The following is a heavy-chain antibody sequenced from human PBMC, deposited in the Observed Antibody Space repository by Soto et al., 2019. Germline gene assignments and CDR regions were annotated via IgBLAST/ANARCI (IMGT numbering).Heavy chain of an antibody. Sequence: ASVKVSCKASRYIFTKHYIHLARQAPGKGLEWMGIINPSGGSTNYLQKFQGRITMTRDTSTSTVYMELSSLRSEDTAVYFCARADYYDSSGFYYDCWGQGTLVTVSS. CDR2: INPSGGST. J-gene: IGHJ4*02. CDR3: ARADYYDSSGFYYDC. CDR1: RYIFTKHY. D-gene: IGHD3-22*01. V-gene: IGHV1-46*01.